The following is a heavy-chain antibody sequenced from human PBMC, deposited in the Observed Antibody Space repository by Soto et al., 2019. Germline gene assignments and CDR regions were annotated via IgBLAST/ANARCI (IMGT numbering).Heavy chain of an antibody. J-gene: IGHJ4*02. D-gene: IGHD5-18*01. Sequence: GGSLRLSCAASGFTFSSYAMSWVRQAPGKGREWVSAISGSGGSTYYADSVKGRFTISRDNSKNTLYLQMNSLRAEDTAVYYCATGLTGYSYDGPWDYWRQGTLDTVSS. CDR2: ISGSGGST. V-gene: IGHV3-23*01. CDR1: GFTFSSYA. CDR3: ATGLTGYSYDGPWDY.